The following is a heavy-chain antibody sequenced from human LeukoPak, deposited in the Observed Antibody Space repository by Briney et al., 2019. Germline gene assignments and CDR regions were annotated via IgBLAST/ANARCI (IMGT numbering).Heavy chain of an antibody. V-gene: IGHV3-23*01. CDR2: ISGSGGST. CDR1: GFTFSSYA. D-gene: IGHD3-10*01. J-gene: IGHJ3*02. Sequence: GGSLRLSCAASGFTFSSYAMSWVRQAPGKGLEWVSAISGSGGSTYYADSVKGRFTISRDNSKNTLYLQMNSLRAEDTAVYYCAKEPPVLLWFGELGDAFDIWGQGTMVTVSS. CDR3: AKEPPVLLWFGELGDAFDI.